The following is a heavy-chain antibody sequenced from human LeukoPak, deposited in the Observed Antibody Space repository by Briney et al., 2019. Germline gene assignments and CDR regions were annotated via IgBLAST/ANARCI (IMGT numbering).Heavy chain of an antibody. CDR3: ARPHCSSTDCHPPEWFDP. CDR1: GYTFTNYD. Sequence: ASVKVSCKPSGYTFTNYDINWVRHATGQGLEWMGWMNPNSGNTGYAQKFQGRVTMTRNTSISTAYMELSSLRSEDTAVYYCARPHCSSTDCHPPEWFDPWGQGTLVTVSS. D-gene: IGHD2-2*01. J-gene: IGHJ5*02. V-gene: IGHV1-8*01. CDR2: MNPNSGNT.